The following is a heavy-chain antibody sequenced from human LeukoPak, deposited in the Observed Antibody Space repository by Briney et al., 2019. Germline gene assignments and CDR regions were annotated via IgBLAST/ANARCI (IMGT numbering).Heavy chain of an antibody. J-gene: IGHJ4*02. CDR3: ARDNHYYGSGTYYPHPFDY. CDR1: GGNFSSYA. Sequence: SVKVSCKASGGNFSSYAINWVRQAPGQGLEWMGGIIPIFGTANYAQNFQGRVTITADVPTSAAYMELSSLRSEDTAVYYCARDNHYYGSGTYYPHPFDYWGQGTPVTVSS. CDR2: IIPIFGTA. D-gene: IGHD3-10*01. V-gene: IGHV1-69*13.